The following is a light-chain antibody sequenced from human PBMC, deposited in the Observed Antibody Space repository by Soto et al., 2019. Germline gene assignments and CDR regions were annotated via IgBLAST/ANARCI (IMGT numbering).Light chain of an antibody. J-gene: IGKJ3*01. Sequence: EIVLTQSPATLSLSPGERATLSCRASQSVSSYLAWYQQKTGQTPRLLIYDASNRATGIPARFSGSGSGTDFTLTISSLETKDYAVYYCQQRSNWPPVFTFGPGTKVDIK. CDR1: QSVSSY. CDR2: DAS. CDR3: QQRSNWPPVFT. V-gene: IGKV3-11*01.